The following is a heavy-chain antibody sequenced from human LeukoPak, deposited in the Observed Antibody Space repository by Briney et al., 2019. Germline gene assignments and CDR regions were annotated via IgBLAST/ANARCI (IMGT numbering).Heavy chain of an antibody. Sequence: ASVKVSCKASGYTFTSYDINWVRQATGQGLEWMGWVNPNSGNTGYAQKFQGRVTMTRNTSISTAYMELSSLRSEDTAVYYCASVKNGGDAFDIWGQGTMVTVSS. V-gene: IGHV1-8*01. CDR1: GYTFTSYD. CDR3: ASVKNGGDAFDI. CDR2: VNPNSGNT. J-gene: IGHJ3*02. D-gene: IGHD3-10*01.